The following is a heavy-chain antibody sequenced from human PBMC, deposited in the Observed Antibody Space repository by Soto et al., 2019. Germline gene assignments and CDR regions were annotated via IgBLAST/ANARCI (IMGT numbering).Heavy chain of an antibody. V-gene: IGHV3-48*01. Sequence: GGSLRLSCAASGFTFSSYSMNWVRQAPGKGLEWVSYISSSSSTIYYADSVKGRFTISRDNAKNSLYLQMNSLRAEDTAVYYCARDGAAGWFDPWGQGTLVTVSS. CDR3: ARDGAAGWFDP. D-gene: IGHD2-15*01. CDR2: ISSSSSTI. CDR1: GFTFSSYS. J-gene: IGHJ5*02.